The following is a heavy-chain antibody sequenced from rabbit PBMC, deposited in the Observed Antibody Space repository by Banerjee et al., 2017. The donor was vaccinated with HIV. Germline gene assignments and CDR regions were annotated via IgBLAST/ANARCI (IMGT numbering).Heavy chain of an antibody. V-gene: IGHV1S40*01. CDR1: GFSFSRSSY. Sequence: QSLEESGGELVKPGASLTLTCTASGFSFSRSSYLCWVRQAPGKGREWIGDIYTGRGTTDVARWAKGRGTRKRRTRRNTVRRKRKEMKGEEKEKYVWERERRGGEDFVLWGPGTRGTVS. CDR3: WERERRGGEDFVL. CDR2: IYTGRGTT. J-gene: IGHJ4*01. D-gene: IGHD3-1*01.